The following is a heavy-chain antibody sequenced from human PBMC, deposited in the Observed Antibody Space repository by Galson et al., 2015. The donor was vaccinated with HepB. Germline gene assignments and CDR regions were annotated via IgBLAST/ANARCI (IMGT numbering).Heavy chain of an antibody. D-gene: IGHD4-17*01. V-gene: IGHV3-43*01. CDR2: ISWDGGST. CDR1: GFTFDDYT. Sequence: SLRLSCAASGFTFDDYTMHWVRQAPGKGLEWVSLISWDGGSTYYADSVKGRFTISRDNSKNSLYLQMNSLRTEDTALYYCAKDIVSCRNTVTSYYYYYGMDVWGQGTTVTVSS. CDR3: AKDIVSCRNTVTSYYYYYGMDV. J-gene: IGHJ6*02.